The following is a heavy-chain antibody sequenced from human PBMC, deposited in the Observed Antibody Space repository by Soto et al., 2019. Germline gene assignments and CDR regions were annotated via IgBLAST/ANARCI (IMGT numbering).Heavy chain of an antibody. CDR3: ARDRGYRSGSFGS. CDR1: GGSISGYY. J-gene: IGHJ5*02. Sequence: SETLSFTCIVSGGSISGYYWSWIRQPAGKELEWIGRIYSDGTTNYNPSLKGRGTMSVDTSKEQISLKLTSVTAADTAMYYCARDRGYRSGSFGSWGQGVLVTVSS. CDR2: IYSDGTT. D-gene: IGHD5-18*01. V-gene: IGHV4-4*07.